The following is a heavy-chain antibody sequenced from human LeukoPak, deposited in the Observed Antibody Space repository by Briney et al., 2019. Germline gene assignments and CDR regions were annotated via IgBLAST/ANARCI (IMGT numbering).Heavy chain of an antibody. V-gene: IGHV3-23*01. D-gene: IGHD2-15*01. CDR1: GFTFSSYD. CDR2: ISGSGGST. Sequence: GGSLRLSCAASGFTFSSYDMSWVRQAPGKGLEWVSAISGSGGSTYYADSVKGRFTISRDNSKNTLYLQINSLRAEDTAVYYCAKDQERYCSGGSCYSSDYWGQGTLVTVSS. J-gene: IGHJ4*02. CDR3: AKDQERYCSGGSCYSSDY.